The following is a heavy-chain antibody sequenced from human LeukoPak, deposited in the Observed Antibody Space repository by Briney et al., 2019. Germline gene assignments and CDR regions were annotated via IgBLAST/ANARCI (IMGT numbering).Heavy chain of an antibody. V-gene: IGHV4-4*02. Sequence: SEPLSLTCTVSGGSVSSSNWWTWIRQTPGKGLEWIGEIFHTGHTNYNPSLKSRVTISVDKSSNHFSLNLNSVTAADTAVYYCARDGGLTIVRGVVDLWGQATLVTVSS. J-gene: IGHJ5*02. CDR2: IFHTGHT. CDR1: GGSVSSSNW. CDR3: ARDGGLTIVRGVVDL. D-gene: IGHD3-10*01.